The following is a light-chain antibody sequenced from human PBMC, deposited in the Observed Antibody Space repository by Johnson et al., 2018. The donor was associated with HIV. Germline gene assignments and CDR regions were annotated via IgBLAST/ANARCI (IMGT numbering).Light chain of an antibody. CDR1: SSNIGNNY. Sequence: QSVLTQPPSVSAAPGQKVTISCSGSSSNIGNNYVSWYQQLPGTAPKLLIYDNNKRPSGIPDRFSGSKSGTSATLGITGLQTGDEADYYCGTWDSGLNTYVFGTGTKVTAL. CDR3: GTWDSGLNTYV. J-gene: IGLJ1*01. CDR2: DNN. V-gene: IGLV1-51*01.